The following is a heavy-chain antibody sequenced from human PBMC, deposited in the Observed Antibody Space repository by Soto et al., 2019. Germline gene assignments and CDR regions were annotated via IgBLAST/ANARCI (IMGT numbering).Heavy chain of an antibody. CDR2: ISGSGGST. CDR3: VKELTATVKCDY. J-gene: IGHJ4*02. CDR1: GFTFSSYD. V-gene: IGHV3-23*01. Sequence: PGGSLRLSCAVSGFTFSSYDMNWVRQAPGKGLEWVSGISGSGGSTHYADSVKGRFAISRDNSKNTLYLQMNSLRAEDTAVYYCVKELTATVKCDYWGQGTLVTVSS. D-gene: IGHD4-17*01.